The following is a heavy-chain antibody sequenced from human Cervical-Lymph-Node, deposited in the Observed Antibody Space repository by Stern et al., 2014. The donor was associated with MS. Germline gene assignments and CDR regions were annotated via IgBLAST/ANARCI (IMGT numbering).Heavy chain of an antibody. Sequence: VQLVESGAEVKKPGASVKVSCKASGYTFTNYGISWVRQAPGQGLEWMGWISASNGNTNYAQKLQGRVTMTTDTSTSTAYMELRSLRSDDTAVYYCAVVAATVFMLDYWGQGTLVTVSS. V-gene: IGHV1-18*01. CDR3: AVVAATVFMLDY. CDR1: GYTFTNYG. D-gene: IGHD2-15*01. J-gene: IGHJ4*02. CDR2: ISASNGNT.